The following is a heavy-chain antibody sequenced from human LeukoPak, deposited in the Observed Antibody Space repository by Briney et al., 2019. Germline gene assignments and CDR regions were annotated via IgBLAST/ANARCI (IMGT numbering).Heavy chain of an antibody. CDR2: ISRSSSTI. D-gene: IGHD2-2*01. CDR3: ARRGGREVPAAHFDY. CDR1: GFTFSSYS. V-gene: IGHV3-48*02. Sequence: GGSPRLSCAASGFTFSSYSMNWVRQAQGKGLEWVSYISRSSSTIYYADSVKGRFTISRDNGKNSLYLQMSSLRDEDTAVYYCARRGGREVPAAHFDYWGQGTLVTVSS. J-gene: IGHJ4*02.